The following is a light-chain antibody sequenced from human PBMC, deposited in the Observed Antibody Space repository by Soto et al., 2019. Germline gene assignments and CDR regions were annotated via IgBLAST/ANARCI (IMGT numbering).Light chain of an antibody. CDR2: KAS. CDR3: QQYGTYRT. V-gene: IGKV1-5*03. J-gene: IGKJ1*01. CDR1: QRIANW. Sequence: DIQMTQSPSTLSASVGDRVTITCRASQRIANWVAWYQQKPGKAPSLLIYKASTLQTGVPSRFSGSGAGTEFTLTINGLQSDDFATYYCQQYGTYRTFGQGTKVEV.